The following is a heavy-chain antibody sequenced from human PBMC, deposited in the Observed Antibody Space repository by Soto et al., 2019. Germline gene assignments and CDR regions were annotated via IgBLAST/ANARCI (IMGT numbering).Heavy chain of an antibody. CDR2: INPNSGGT. CDR3: ARAPSSFYYYYGMDV. V-gene: IGHV1-2*04. Sequence: ASVKVSCKASGYTFTGYYMHWVRQAPGQGLEWMGWINPNSGGTNCAQKFQGWVTMTRDTSISTAYMELSRLRSDDTAVYYCARAPSSFYYYYGMDVWGQGTTVTVSS. J-gene: IGHJ6*02. CDR1: GYTFTGYY.